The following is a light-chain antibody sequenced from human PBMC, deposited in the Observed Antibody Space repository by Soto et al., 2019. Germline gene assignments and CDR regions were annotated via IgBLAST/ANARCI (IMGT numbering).Light chain of an antibody. Sequence: SSELTQTPSLSVAPEKTASITCGGNNIGSQSVHCYQHKPGQAPILVMRYDSDRPSGIPERFSGSNSSNTATLTISRVEAGDEADYYCQVWDSSSDRTVFGGGTKLTVL. CDR2: YDS. J-gene: IGLJ3*02. V-gene: IGLV3-21*04. CDR1: NIGSQS. CDR3: QVWDSSSDRTV.